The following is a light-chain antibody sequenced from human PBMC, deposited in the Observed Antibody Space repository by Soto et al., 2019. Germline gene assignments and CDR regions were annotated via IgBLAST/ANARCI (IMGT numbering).Light chain of an antibody. CDR2: WAS. CDR3: QQYYSTPIT. Sequence: DIVMTQSPDSLAVSLGERATINCKSSQRVLYSSNNKNYLAWYQQKPGQPPKLLIYWASTRESGVPDRFSGSGSETDFTLTISSLQAEDVAVYYCQQYYSTPITFGQGTRLEIK. J-gene: IGKJ5*01. V-gene: IGKV4-1*01. CDR1: QRVLYSSNNKNY.